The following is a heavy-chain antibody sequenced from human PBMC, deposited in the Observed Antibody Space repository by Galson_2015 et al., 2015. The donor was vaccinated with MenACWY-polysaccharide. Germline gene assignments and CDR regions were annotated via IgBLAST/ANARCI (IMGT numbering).Heavy chain of an antibody. CDR1: DYSIRSGYF. D-gene: IGHD1-26*01. CDR3: ARVEKYSGSFYILY. Sequence: SETLSLTCAVSDYSIRSGYFWGCIRQPPGKGLEWIASIFHSGTTYYNPSLKSRVTISVDTSKNQFSLKLSSVTAADTAVYYCARVEKYSGSFYILYWGQGTLVPVSS. J-gene: IGHJ4*02. CDR2: IFHSGTT. V-gene: IGHV4-38-2*01.